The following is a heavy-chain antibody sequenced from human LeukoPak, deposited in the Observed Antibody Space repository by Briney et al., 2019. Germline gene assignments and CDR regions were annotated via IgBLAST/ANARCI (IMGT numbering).Heavy chain of an antibody. J-gene: IGHJ4*02. D-gene: IGHD1-1*01. CDR2: VYYSGNT. Sequence: PSETLSLTCSISGGSINNYYWNWIRQPPGKGLEWIGYVYYSGNTKYNLSLMSRVTISVDTSKNQFSLKLNSVTAADTAVYYCARDFRQSWTGKTYSLFDFWGQGTLVTVSS. CDR3: ARDFRQSWTGKTYSLFDF. CDR1: GGSINNYY. V-gene: IGHV4-59*01.